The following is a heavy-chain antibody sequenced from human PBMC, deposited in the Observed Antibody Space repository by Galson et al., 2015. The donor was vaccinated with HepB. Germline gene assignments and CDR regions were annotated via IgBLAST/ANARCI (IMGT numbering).Heavy chain of an antibody. CDR1: GLTFSNYA. V-gene: IGHV3-23*01. J-gene: IGHJ2*01. Sequence: LRLSCAASGLTFSNYAMSWVRQAPGRGLEWVASIGGSGSNTYYADSVKGRFTISGGNSKNTLFLQMNSLRAEDTALYYCAKQLQWLVRIDWYFDLWGRGTLVTVSS. CDR2: IGGSGSNT. CDR3: AKQLQWLVRIDWYFDL. D-gene: IGHD6-19*01.